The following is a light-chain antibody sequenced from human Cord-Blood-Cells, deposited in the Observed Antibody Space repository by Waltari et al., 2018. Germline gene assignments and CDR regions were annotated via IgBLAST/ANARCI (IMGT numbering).Light chain of an antibody. CDR3: QQYNSYLYS. CDR1: QSISSW. V-gene: IGKV1-5*03. Sequence: IQMTPSPSPLSASLGNRVTLTCRASQSISSWLAWYQQKPGKAPKLLIYKASSLESGVPSRFSGSGSGTEFTLTISSLQPDDFATYYCQQYNSYLYSFGQGTKVEIK. CDR2: KAS. J-gene: IGKJ2*03.